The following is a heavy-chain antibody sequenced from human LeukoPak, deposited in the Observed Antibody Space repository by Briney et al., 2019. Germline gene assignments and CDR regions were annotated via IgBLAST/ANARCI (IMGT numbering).Heavy chain of an antibody. J-gene: IGHJ4*02. CDR3: ARAGIAAAGAADY. Sequence: ASVKVSCKASGYTFTGYYMHGVRQAPGQGLEWMGRINPNGGGTNYAQKFQGRVTMTRGTSISTAYMELSRLRSDDTAVYYCARAGIAAAGAADYWGQGTLVTVSS. CDR1: GYTFTGYY. CDR2: INPNGGGT. D-gene: IGHD6-13*01. V-gene: IGHV1-2*06.